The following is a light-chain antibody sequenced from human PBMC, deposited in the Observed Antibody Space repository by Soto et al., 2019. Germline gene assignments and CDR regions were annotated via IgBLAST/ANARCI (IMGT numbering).Light chain of an antibody. Sequence: DVQITQSPSSLSASVGDRVTITCRASQGISTDLNWYQQKPGKAPKLLIYTTSSLQSGVPSRFSGSGSETDFTLTISSLQPEDFATYSCQQSYNTTWTFGQGTKVDIK. CDR1: QGISTD. CDR3: QQSYNTTWT. CDR2: TTS. J-gene: IGKJ1*01. V-gene: IGKV1-39*01.